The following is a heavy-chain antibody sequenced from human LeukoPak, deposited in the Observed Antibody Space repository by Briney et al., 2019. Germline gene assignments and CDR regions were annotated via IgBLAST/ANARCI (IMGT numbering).Heavy chain of an antibody. D-gene: IGHD6-13*01. CDR2: IYCSGTT. CDR1: GDSISSYY. J-gene: IGHJ4*02. V-gene: IGHV4-59*08. Sequence: PSETLSLTCTVSGDSISSYYWGWIRQPPGKGLEWIGSIYCSGTTNYNPSLESRVTISLDTSKNQFSLKLSSVTAADTAIYYCARHSLGSSWYLVAYWGQGTLVTVSS. CDR3: ARHSLGSSWYLVAY.